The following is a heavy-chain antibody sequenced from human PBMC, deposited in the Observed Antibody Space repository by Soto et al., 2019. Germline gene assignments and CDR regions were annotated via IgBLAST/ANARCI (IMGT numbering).Heavy chain of an antibody. V-gene: IGHV5-10-1*01. CDR1: GYSFTSYW. CDR2: IDPSDSYT. Sequence: PGESLKISCKGSGYSFTSYWISWVRQMPGKGLEWMGRIDPSDSYTNYSPSFQGHVTISADKSISTAYLQWSSLKASDTAMYYCARHQWELLKHYYYYGMDVWGQGTTVTVSS. D-gene: IGHD1-26*01. CDR3: ARHQWELLKHYYYYGMDV. J-gene: IGHJ6*02.